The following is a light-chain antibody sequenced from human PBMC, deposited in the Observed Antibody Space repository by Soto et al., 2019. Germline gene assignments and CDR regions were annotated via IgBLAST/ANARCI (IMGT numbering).Light chain of an antibody. CDR1: QSISSW. Sequence: DIQMTQSPSTLSASVGDRVTITCRASQSISSWLAWYQQKPGKAPKLLIYDASSLDSGVPSRFSGSGSGTEFTLTLSSLQPDDFATYYCQHLAFGQGTKVEIK. J-gene: IGKJ1*01. CDR3: QHLA. V-gene: IGKV1-5*01. CDR2: DAS.